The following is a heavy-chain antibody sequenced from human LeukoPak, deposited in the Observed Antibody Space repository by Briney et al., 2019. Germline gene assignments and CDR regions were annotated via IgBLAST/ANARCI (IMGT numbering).Heavy chain of an antibody. CDR3: GRGYPGWTYYDFWSGYQRFDP. J-gene: IGHJ5*02. CDR1: GGSISSYY. V-gene: IGHV4-59*01. CDR2: IYYSGST. Sequence: SETLSLTCTVSGGSISSYYWSWIRQPPGKGLEWIGYIYYSGSTNYNPSLKSRVTISVDTSKNQFSLKLSSVTAADTAVYYCGRGYPGWTYYDFWSGYQRFDPWGQGTLVTVSS. D-gene: IGHD3-3*01.